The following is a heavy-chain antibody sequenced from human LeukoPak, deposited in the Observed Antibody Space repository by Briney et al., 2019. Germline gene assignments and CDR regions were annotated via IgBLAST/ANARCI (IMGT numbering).Heavy chain of an antibody. Sequence: GGSLRLSCAASGYNFSTNWMNWVRQAPGKGLEWVANINQDGSRTQYVDSVKGRFTISKDNTNNILYLQMNSLRAEDTAVYYCARLSSAANDYWGQGTLVTVSS. CDR2: INQDGSRT. CDR1: GYNFSTNW. D-gene: IGHD2-15*01. V-gene: IGHV3-7*01. CDR3: ARLSSAANDY. J-gene: IGHJ4*02.